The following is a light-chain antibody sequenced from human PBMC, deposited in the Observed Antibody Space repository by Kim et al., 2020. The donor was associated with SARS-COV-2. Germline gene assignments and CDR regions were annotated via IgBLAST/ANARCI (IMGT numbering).Light chain of an antibody. J-gene: IGLJ2*01. Sequence: VSVSPGQTASIACPGDGLGDTNTCWCQQKPGQSPVLLIYQDYRRPSGIPGRFSGANSGNAATLTVGGTQPMDEADYYCQAWDTSVVFGGGTQLTVL. V-gene: IGLV3-1*01. CDR1: GLGDTN. CDR2: QDY. CDR3: QAWDTSVV.